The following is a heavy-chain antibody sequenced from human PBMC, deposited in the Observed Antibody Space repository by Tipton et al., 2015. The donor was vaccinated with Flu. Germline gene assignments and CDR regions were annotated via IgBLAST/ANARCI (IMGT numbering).Heavy chain of an antibody. CDR3: AQARFFYFDS. Sequence: TLSLTCTVSGGSISSSSYYWGWIRQPPGKGLEWIGSIYSTGNTFYSPSLESRVSISLDTSKNHFSLKLRSVTAADTATYYCAQARFFYFDSWGQGTLVTVSS. CDR1: GGSISSSSYY. D-gene: IGHD3-10*01. V-gene: IGHV4-39*07. CDR2: IYSTGNT. J-gene: IGHJ4*02.